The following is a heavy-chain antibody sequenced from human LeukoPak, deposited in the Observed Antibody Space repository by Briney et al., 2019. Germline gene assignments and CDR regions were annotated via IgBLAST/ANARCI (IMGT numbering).Heavy chain of an antibody. D-gene: IGHD2-15*01. Sequence: PGGSLRVSCAASGFTFSSYAMHWVRQAPGKGLEWVAVISYDGSNKYYADSVKGRFTISRDNAKNSLYLQMDSLRAEDTAVYYCARGVGYCSGGSCYSLFDPWGQGTLVTVSS. J-gene: IGHJ5*02. CDR2: ISYDGSNK. CDR3: ARGVGYCSGGSCYSLFDP. V-gene: IGHV3-30-3*01. CDR1: GFTFSSYA.